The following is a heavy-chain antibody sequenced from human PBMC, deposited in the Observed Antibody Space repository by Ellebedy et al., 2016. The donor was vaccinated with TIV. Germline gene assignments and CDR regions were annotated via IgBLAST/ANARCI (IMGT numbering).Heavy chain of an antibody. CDR3: ARDGSIAVDGTSDY. D-gene: IGHD6-19*01. CDR1: GFSLSGYW. CDR2: IKQDGSER. J-gene: IGHJ4*02. V-gene: IGHV3-7*01. Sequence: GESLKISXAASGFSLSGYWMSWVRQAPGKGLEWVANIKQDGSERYYVDSVRGRFTISRDNAKNSLYLQMSSLRAEDTAVYYCARDGSIAVDGTSDYWGQGTLVTVSS.